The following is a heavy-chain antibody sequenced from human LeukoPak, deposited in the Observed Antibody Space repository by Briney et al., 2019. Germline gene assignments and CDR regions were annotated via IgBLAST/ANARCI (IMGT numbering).Heavy chain of an antibody. Sequence: GGSLRLSCAASGFTFSSYAMHWVRQAPGKGLERVAVISYDGSNKYYADSVKGRFTISRDNSKNTLYLQMNSLRAEDTAVYYCARGYYYGSGSYPSHMDVWGQGTTVTVPS. CDR1: GFTFSSYA. CDR2: ISYDGSNK. J-gene: IGHJ6*02. D-gene: IGHD3-10*01. V-gene: IGHV3-30-3*01. CDR3: ARGYYYGSGSYPSHMDV.